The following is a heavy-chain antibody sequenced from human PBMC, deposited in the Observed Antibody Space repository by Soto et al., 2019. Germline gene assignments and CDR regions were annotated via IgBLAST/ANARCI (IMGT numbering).Heavy chain of an antibody. CDR3: AKTFCVGNSCSRGYFDY. J-gene: IGHJ4*02. D-gene: IGHD2-2*01. CDR2: ISTSGLTT. CDR1: GFIFTTNA. Sequence: GGSLRLSCAASGFIFTTNAMTWVRQAPGKGLEWVSSISTSGLTTYYADPVKGRFTISRDNSENTLYLQLNDLRAEDTAIYYCAKTFCVGNSCSRGYFDYWGQGTLVTVSS. V-gene: IGHV3-23*01.